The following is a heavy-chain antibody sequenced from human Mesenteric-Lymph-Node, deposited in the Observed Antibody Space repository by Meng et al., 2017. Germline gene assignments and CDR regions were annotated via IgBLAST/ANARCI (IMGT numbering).Heavy chain of an antibody. CDR2: ISGTSSYI. V-gene: IGHV3-21*04. CDR1: GFTFSTYT. J-gene: IGHJ4*02. D-gene: IGHD3-10*01. CDR3: ARYGSGTYYVGYYMDY. Sequence: GGSLRLSCAASGFTFSTYTMNWVRQAPGKGLEWVTSISGTSSYIYYADSVKGRFTISRDNSKNTVYLEMNGLRADDTAVYFCARYGSGTYYVGYYMDYWGQGTLVTVSS.